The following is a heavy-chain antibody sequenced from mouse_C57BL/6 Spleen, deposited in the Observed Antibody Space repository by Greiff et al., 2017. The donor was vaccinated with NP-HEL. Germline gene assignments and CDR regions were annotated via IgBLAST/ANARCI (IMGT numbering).Heavy chain of an antibody. CDR3: ARRDYYGSSYLDY. CDR1: GYAFSSSW. CDR2: IYPGDGDT. D-gene: IGHD1-1*01. J-gene: IGHJ2*01. Sequence: QVQLKESGPELVKPGASVKISCKASGYAFSSSWMNWVKQRPGKGLEWIGRIYPGDGDTDYNGKFKGKATLTADKSSSTAYMQLSSLTSEDSAVYFCARRDYYGSSYLDYWGQGTTLTVSS. V-gene: IGHV1-82*01.